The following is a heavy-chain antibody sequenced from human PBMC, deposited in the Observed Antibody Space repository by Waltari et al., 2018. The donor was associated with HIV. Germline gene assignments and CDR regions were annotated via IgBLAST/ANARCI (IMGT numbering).Heavy chain of an antibody. J-gene: IGHJ6*02. CDR1: GGSIRSSSYS. CDR3: ARPIVVGALGYGMDV. Sequence: QLQLQESGPGLVKPSETLSLTCTVSGGSIRSSSYSWGWIRQPPGKGLEWIGSIYYSGSTYYNPSLKSRVTISVDTSKNQFSLKLSSVTAADTAVYYCARPIVVGALGYGMDVWGQGTTVTVSS. CDR2: IYYSGST. D-gene: IGHD2-2*01. V-gene: IGHV4-39*01.